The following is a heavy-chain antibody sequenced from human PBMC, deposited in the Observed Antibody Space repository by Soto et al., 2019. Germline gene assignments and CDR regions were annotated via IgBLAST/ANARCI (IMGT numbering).Heavy chain of an antibody. V-gene: IGHV3-66*01. Sequence: EVQLVESGGGLVQPGGSLRLSCAASGFTVSSNYMSWVRQAPGKGLEWVSVIYSGGSTYYADSVKGRFTISRDNSKNTRYLQMNSLRDADTAVYYCARELYSGYDSQGDYFDYWGQGTLVTVSS. D-gene: IGHD5-12*01. J-gene: IGHJ4*02. CDR3: ARELYSGYDSQGDYFDY. CDR2: IYSGGST. CDR1: GFTVSSNY.